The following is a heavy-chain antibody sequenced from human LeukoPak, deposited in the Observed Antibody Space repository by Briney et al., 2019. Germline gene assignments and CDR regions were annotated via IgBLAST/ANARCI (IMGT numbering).Heavy chain of an antibody. D-gene: IGHD1-7*01. J-gene: IGHJ6*03. V-gene: IGHV1-24*01. CDR3: AREQDNWNYKATLHYYYYYMDL. CDR2: FDPEDGET. CDR1: GYTLTELS. Sequence: ASVKVSCKVSGYTLTELSMHWVRQAPGKGLEWMGGFDPEDGETIYAQKFQGRVTMTEDTSTDTAYMELSSLRPEDTAMYYCAREQDNWNYKATLHYYYYYMDLWGKGTTVTFSS.